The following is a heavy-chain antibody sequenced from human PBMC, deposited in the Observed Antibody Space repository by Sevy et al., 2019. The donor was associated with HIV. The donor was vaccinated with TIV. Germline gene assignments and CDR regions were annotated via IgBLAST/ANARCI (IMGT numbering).Heavy chain of an antibody. CDR1: GYTFTGYY. V-gene: IGHV1-2*02. J-gene: IGHJ6*02. Sequence: ASVKVSCKASGYTFTGYYMHWVRQAPGQGLEWMGWINPNSGGTKYTQKFQGRITMTRDTSISTAYMELSRLRSDDTAVSYCARDLVFTMIVVEGYYYYGMDVWGQGTTVAVSS. D-gene: IGHD3-22*01. CDR3: ARDLVFTMIVVEGYYYYGMDV. CDR2: INPNSGGT.